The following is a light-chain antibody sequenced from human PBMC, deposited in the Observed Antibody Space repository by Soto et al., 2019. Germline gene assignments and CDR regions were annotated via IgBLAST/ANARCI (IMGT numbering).Light chain of an antibody. J-gene: IGLJ1*01. CDR2: LNSDGSH. Sequence: QPVLTQSPSASASLGASVKLTCTLSSGHSNYAIAWHQQQPEKGPRYLMKLNSDGSHRKGDGIPDRFSGSGSGAERYLTISSLQSEDEADYYCQTWGTGIRVFGTGTKVTVL. CDR3: QTWGTGIRV. CDR1: SGHSNYA. V-gene: IGLV4-69*01.